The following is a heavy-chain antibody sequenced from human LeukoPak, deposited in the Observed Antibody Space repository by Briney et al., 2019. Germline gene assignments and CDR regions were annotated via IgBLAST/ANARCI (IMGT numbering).Heavy chain of an antibody. V-gene: IGHV3-66*01. CDR3: ARAPKVGSSWFYYFDY. CDR1: GFTFSSYA. Sequence: GGSLRLSCAASGFTFSSYAMHWVRQAPGKGLEWVSVIYSGGSTYYADSVKGRFTISRDSSKNTLYLQMNSLRAEDTAVYYCARAPKVGSSWFYYFDYWGQGTLVTVSS. J-gene: IGHJ4*02. D-gene: IGHD6-13*01. CDR2: IYSGGST.